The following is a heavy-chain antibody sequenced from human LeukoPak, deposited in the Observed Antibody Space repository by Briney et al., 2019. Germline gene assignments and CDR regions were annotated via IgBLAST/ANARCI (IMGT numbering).Heavy chain of an antibody. Sequence: SETLSLTCTVSGGSISSYYWSWILQPAGRGLEWIGRIYTSGSTNYNPSPKSRVTMSVDATKNQFSRKLSTVTTADTAVYYLTHYYDSSGRYAFDIWGQGTMVTVSS. CDR2: IYTSGST. CDR1: GGSISSYY. CDR3: THYYDSSGRYAFDI. J-gene: IGHJ3*02. V-gene: IGHV4-4*07. D-gene: IGHD3-22*01.